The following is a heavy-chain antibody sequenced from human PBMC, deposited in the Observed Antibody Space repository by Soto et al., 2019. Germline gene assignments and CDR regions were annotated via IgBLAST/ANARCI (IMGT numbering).Heavy chain of an antibody. CDR2: IIPIFGTA. D-gene: IGHD4-4*01. CDR1: GGTFSSYA. J-gene: IGHJ6*02. V-gene: IGHV1-69*01. Sequence: QVQLVQSGAEVKKPGSSVKVSCKASGGTFSSYAISWVRQAPGQGLEWMGGIIPIFGTANYAQKFQGRVTITADESTSTAYMELSSLRSEDTAVYYCASKMGPLQTNYYGMDVWGQGTTVTVSS. CDR3: ASKMGPLQTNYYGMDV.